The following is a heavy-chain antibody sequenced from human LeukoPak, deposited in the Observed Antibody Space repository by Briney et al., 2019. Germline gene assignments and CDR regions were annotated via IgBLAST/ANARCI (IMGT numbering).Heavy chain of an antibody. Sequence: GGSLRLSCAASGFTVSSNYMSWVRQAPGKGLEWVSVIYSGGSTYYADSVKGRFTISRDNSKNTLYLQMNSLRAEDTAVYYCARGRRQGLYCSGGSCYPNWFDPWGQGTLVTVSS. CDR3: ARGRRQGLYCSGGSCYPNWFDP. J-gene: IGHJ5*02. CDR1: GFTVSSNY. CDR2: IYSGGST. V-gene: IGHV3-53*01. D-gene: IGHD2-15*01.